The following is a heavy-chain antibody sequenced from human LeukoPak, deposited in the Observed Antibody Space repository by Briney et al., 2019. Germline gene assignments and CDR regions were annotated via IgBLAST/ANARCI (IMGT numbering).Heavy chain of an antibody. CDR1: GYTFTGSY. CDR3: ARSPHILTGENFDY. Sequence: RASVKVSCKASGYTFTGSYMHWVRQAPGQGLEWMGWINLNSGGTNYAQKLQVRVTMTRDTSISTAYMELSRLRSDDTAVYYCARSPHILTGENFDYWGQGTLFTVSS. J-gene: IGHJ4*02. V-gene: IGHV1-2*02. CDR2: INLNSGGT. D-gene: IGHD3-9*01.